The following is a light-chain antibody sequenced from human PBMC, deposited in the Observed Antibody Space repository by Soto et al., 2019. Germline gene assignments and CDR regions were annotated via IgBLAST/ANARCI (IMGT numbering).Light chain of an antibody. CDR3: QHYVTSLTT. Sequence: EIVLTQSPATLSLSPVEIATLRFMASQSLTNNYFAWYQQKPGRALRLLIDGASTRATGIPDRFSGSGSGTDFTLTISRLEPEDFAVYYCQHYVTSLTTFGQGTKVDI. J-gene: IGKJ1*01. V-gene: IGKV3-20*01. CDR1: QSLTNNY. CDR2: GAS.